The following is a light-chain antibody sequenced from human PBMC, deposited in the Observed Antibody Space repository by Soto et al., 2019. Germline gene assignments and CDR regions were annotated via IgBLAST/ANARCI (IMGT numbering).Light chain of an antibody. CDR2: EVS. CDR1: SSDVGGYNF. V-gene: IGLV2-8*01. Sequence: QSALTQPPSASGSPGQSVTISCTGTSSDVGGYNFVSWYQQHPGKAPKLMIYEVSERPSGVPDRFSGSKSGNTASLTVSGLQADDEADYYCCSFAGTSFVMFGGGTKLTVL. CDR3: CSFAGTSFVM. J-gene: IGLJ3*02.